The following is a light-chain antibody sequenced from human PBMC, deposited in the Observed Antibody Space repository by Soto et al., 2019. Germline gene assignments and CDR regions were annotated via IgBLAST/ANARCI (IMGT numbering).Light chain of an antibody. CDR1: QSISSW. CDR2: DAY. J-gene: IGKJ1*01. Sequence: DIQMTQSPSTLSASVGDRVTITCRASQSISSWLAWYQQKPGTAPKLLIYDAYTLESGVPSRFSGSGSGTEFTLTISSMQPDDFATYYCQQYNSYSRTFGQGTKVDI. V-gene: IGKV1-5*01. CDR3: QQYNSYSRT.